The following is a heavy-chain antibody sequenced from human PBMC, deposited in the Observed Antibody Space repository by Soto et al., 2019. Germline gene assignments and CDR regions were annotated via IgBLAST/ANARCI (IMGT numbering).Heavy chain of an antibody. D-gene: IGHD3-10*01. CDR1: GGSISSYY. V-gene: IGHV4-59*01. CDR2: IYYSGST. CDR3: AGVRFGELLPYYYYGMDV. J-gene: IGHJ6*02. Sequence: SETLSLTCTVSGGSISSYYWSWIRQPPGKGLEWIGYIYYSGSTNYNPSLKSRVTISVDTSKNQFSLKLSSVTAADTAVYYCAGVRFGELLPYYYYGMDVWGQGTTVTVSS.